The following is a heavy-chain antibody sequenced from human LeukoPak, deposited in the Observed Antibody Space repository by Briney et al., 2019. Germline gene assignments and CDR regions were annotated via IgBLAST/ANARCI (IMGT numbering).Heavy chain of an antibody. V-gene: IGHV3-30*03. CDR3: ARDIVATH. CDR1: GFTFSSYG. CDR2: ISYDGSNK. D-gene: IGHD5-12*01. J-gene: IGHJ4*02. Sequence: GRSLRLSCAASGFTFSSYGMHWVRQAPGKGLEWVAVISYDGSNKYYADSVKGRFTISRDNSKNTLYLRMNSLRAEDTAVYYCARDIVATHWGQGTLVTVSS.